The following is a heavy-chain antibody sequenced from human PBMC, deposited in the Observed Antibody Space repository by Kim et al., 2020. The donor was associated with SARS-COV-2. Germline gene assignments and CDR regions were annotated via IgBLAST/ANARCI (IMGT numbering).Heavy chain of an antibody. D-gene: IGHD6-6*01. CDR3: SERAPRYF. V-gene: IGHV4-31*03. J-gene: IGHJ4*03. CDR1: GGSIGRGDFY. CDR2: FYSSGRT. Sequence: SETLSLTCTVSGGSIGRGDFYWSWIGQHPGKGLEWIGYFYSSGRTYYNPSLKSCVTLSVNTSNTQFFLMISPVTDADTAVYFSSERAPRYF.